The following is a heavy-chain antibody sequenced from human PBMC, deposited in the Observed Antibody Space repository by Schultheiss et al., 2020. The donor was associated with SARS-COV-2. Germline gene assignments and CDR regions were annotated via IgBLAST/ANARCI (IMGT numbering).Heavy chain of an antibody. V-gene: IGHV3-30*07. CDR3: ARDLYGATTNY. CDR2: ISYYGSVK. J-gene: IGHJ4*02. Sequence: GGSLRLSCAASGISFSDYDMNWVRQAPGKGLEWVASISYYGSVKWYADSVKGRFTISRDNAKNSLYLQMNSLRAEDTAVYYCARDLYGATTNYWGQGTLVTVSS. CDR1: GISFSDYD. D-gene: IGHD1-26*01.